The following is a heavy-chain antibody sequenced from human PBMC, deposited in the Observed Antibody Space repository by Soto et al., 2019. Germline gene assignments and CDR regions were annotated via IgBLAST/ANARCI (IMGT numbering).Heavy chain of an antibody. V-gene: IGHV3-21*06. CDR3: ARESEDLTSNFDY. J-gene: IGHJ4*02. CDR2: ISSTTNYI. Sequence: PGWSLRLCCAASGVTVTRYSMNWVRQAPGKGLEWVSSISSTTNYIYYGDSMKGRFTISRDNAKNSLYLEMNSLRAEDTAVYYCARESEDLTSNFDYWGQGTLVTVSS. CDR1: GVTVTRYS.